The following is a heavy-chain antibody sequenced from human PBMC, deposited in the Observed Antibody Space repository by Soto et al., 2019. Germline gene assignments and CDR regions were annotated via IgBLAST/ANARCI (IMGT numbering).Heavy chain of an antibody. CDR3: ARRLYAFDV. CDR2: VNPSNGYT. J-gene: IGHJ3*01. V-gene: IGHV1-3*01. CDR1: GYTFLNYA. Sequence: ASVKVSCKTSGYTFLNYAIHWVRQAPGQGLEWMGWVNPSNGYTRYSENFQARLSLTRDTSANTAYMELTSLRSEDTAVYYCARRLYAFDVWGQGKVVTVSS.